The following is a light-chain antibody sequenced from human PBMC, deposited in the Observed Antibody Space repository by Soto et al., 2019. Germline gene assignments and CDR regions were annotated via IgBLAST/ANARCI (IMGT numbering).Light chain of an antibody. V-gene: IGKV3-11*01. CDR2: DIS. CDR3: QQRSHWPPVT. J-gene: IGKJ5*01. Sequence: EIVLTQSPATLSLSPGEGATLSCRASQSVSTYLAWYQQKPGQAPRLLIYDISTRAPGIPARFSGSGSATDLTLTISSLEPEDFAVYHCQQRSHWPPVTFGQGTRLEI. CDR1: QSVSTY.